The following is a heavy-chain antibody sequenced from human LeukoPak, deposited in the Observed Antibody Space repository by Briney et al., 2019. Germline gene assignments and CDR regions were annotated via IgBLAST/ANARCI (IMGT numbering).Heavy chain of an antibody. CDR1: GDSVSSNSAA. CDR2: TYYRSRWYN. J-gene: IGHJ4*02. V-gene: IGHV6-1*01. CDR3: AREDTTGYYSAFDY. Sequence: SQTLSLTCAISGDSVSSNSAAWNWIRQSPSRGLEWLGRTYYRSRWYNDYVVSVRSRITINPDTAKNQFSLHLNSVTPEDTAVYYCAREDTTGYYSAFDYWGQGTLVTVSS. D-gene: IGHD3-22*01.